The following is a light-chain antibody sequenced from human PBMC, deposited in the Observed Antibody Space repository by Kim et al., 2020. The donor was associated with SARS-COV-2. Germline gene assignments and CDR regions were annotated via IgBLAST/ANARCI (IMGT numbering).Light chain of an antibody. CDR3: ATWDDSLSGPV. J-gene: IGLJ3*02. CDR1: SSNIENNY. CDR2: GNS. Sequence: QSVLTQPPSASGTPGQRVTMSCSGNSSNIENNYVYWYQHLPGSAPKLLIYGNSQRPAGVRDRFSGYKFGTSASLAINALRSEDDATYYCATWDDSLSGPVFGGGTKLTVL. V-gene: IGLV1-47*01.